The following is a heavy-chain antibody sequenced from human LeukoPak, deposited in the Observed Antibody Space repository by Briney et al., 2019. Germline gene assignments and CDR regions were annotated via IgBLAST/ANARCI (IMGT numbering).Heavy chain of an antibody. V-gene: IGHV3-43*02. CDR2: ISGDGVST. D-gene: IGHD3-10*01. CDR1: GLPIADFA. CDR3: ARESGKFDY. Sequence: PGGSLRLSCVASGLPIADFAMHWVRQAPGKGLVWVSLISGDGVSTFYADSVKGRFSISRDNGKNSLSLEMNSLRTEDTAMYYCARESGKFDYWGQGTLVAVSS. J-gene: IGHJ4*02.